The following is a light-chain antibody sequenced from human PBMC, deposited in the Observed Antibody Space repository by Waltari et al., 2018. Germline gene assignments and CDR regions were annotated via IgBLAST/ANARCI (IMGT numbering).Light chain of an antibody. CDR3: SSYIDSSTLEL. J-gene: IGLJ2*01. Sequence: QSALTHPASVSGTPGQPLTISCTGTSSDIGGYNHASWYNPLPGKAPKLIIYDVSNLRSGVSGRFSGSKSGNSASLAISGLQAEDEANYYCSSYIDSSTLELFGGGTSLTVL. V-gene: IGLV2-14*03. CDR2: DVS. CDR1: SSDIGGYNH.